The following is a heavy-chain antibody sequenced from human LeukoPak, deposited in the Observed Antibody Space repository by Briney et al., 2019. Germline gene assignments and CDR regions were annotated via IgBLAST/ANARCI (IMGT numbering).Heavy chain of an antibody. CDR1: GYTFSGFW. V-gene: IGHV3-74*01. J-gene: IGHJ4*02. CDR2: TNSDGSST. CDR3: VRGIDY. Sequence: GGSLRLSCAASGYTFSGFWMHWVRQAPGKLLVWVSRTNSDGSSTSYADSVKGRFTISRYNAENTLYLQTDSLRAKDTAMSYCVRGIDYWGQGALVTVSS.